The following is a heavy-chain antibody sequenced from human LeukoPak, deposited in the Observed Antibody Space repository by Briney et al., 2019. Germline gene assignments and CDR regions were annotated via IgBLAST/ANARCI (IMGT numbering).Heavy chain of an antibody. D-gene: IGHD5-24*01. CDR3: AKNRDGYNSGTFDY. J-gene: IGHJ4*02. CDR2: ISGSGGST. Sequence: GGSLRLSCAASGFTFDDYGMSWVRQAPGKGLEWVSAISGSGGSTYYADSVKGRFTISRDNSKNTLYLQMNSLRAEDTAVYYCAKNRDGYNSGTFDYWGQGTLVTVSS. CDR1: GFTFDDYG. V-gene: IGHV3-23*01.